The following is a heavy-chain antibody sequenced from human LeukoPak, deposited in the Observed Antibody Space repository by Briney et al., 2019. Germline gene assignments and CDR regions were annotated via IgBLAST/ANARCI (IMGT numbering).Heavy chain of an antibody. Sequence: GESLKISFKGSGYSFTSYWIGWVRQMPGKGLEWMGIIYPGDSDTRYSPSFQGQVTISADKSISTAYLQWSSLKASDTAMYYCARPPPHYYGSGSYYNEGVYWGQGTLVTVSS. V-gene: IGHV5-51*01. CDR1: GYSFTSYW. D-gene: IGHD3-10*01. CDR3: ARPPPHYYGSGSYYNEGVY. J-gene: IGHJ4*02. CDR2: IYPGDSDT.